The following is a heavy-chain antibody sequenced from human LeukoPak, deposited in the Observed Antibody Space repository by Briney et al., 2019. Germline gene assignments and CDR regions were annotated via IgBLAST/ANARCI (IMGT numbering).Heavy chain of an antibody. D-gene: IGHD3/OR15-3a*01. J-gene: IGHJ5*02. CDR3: ARVDLLWTGHYSAYWFDP. Sequence: ASVKVSCKASGYTFTSYAMHWVRQAPGQRLEWMGWINAGNGNTKYSQKFQGRFTITRDTSASTAYMELSSLRSDDTAVYYCARVDLLWTGHYSAYWFDPWGQGTPVTVSS. CDR2: INAGNGNT. V-gene: IGHV1-3*01. CDR1: GYTFTSYA.